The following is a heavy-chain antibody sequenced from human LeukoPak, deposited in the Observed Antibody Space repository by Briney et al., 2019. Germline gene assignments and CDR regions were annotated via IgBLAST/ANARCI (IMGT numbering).Heavy chain of an antibody. Sequence: GGSLRLSCAASGFTFSSYWMSWVRQAPGKGLEWEANIKQDGSEKYYVDSVKGRFTISRDNAKNSLYLQMNSLRAEDTAVYYCARDYYDYDWGSYRYTFDYWGQGTLVTVSS. V-gene: IGHV3-7*01. CDR3: ARDYYDYDWGSYRYTFDY. CDR1: GFTFSSYW. J-gene: IGHJ4*02. D-gene: IGHD3-16*02. CDR2: IKQDGSEK.